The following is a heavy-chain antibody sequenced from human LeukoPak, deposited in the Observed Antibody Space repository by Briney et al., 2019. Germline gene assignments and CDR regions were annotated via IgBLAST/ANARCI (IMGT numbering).Heavy chain of an antibody. J-gene: IGHJ4*02. V-gene: IGHV3-64D*06. CDR3: VRGTGY. CDR2: ISSNGDNT. CDR1: GFTFSTYV. Sequence: GGSLRLSCSVSGFTFSTYVMHWVRQASGKGLEYVSAISSNGDNTYYADSVKGRFTISRDNSKNTLHLQMSSLRADDTAVYYCVRGTGYWGQGTLVTVSS.